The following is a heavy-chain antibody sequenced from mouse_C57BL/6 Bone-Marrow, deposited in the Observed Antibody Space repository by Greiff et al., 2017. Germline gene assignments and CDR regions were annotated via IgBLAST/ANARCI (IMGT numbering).Heavy chain of an antibody. D-gene: IGHD2-3*01. CDR1: GYTFTSYG. Sequence: VQLQQSGAELARPGASVKLFCKASGYTFTSYGISWVMPSTGQGLEWIGEVYPRSGNTYYNEKFKGKATLSADKCSSTAYMELRSLASEDSAIYFWARYMDGYYVYAMDDWGQGTSVTGSS. V-gene: IGHV1-81*01. CDR3: ARYMDGYYVYAMDD. CDR2: VYPRSGNT. J-gene: IGHJ4*01.